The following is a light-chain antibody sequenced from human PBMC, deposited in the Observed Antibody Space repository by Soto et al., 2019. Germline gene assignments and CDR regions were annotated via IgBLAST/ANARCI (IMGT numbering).Light chain of an antibody. V-gene: IGKV3-20*01. Sequence: ETVLTQSPGTLSLSPGERATLSCRASQSVSGSYLAWYQQKPGQAPRLLIYGASSRATGIPDRFSGSGSGTDFTLTISSLQPEDFATYFCQQANSFPITFGQGTRLEI. J-gene: IGKJ5*01. CDR1: QSVSGSY. CDR2: GAS. CDR3: QQANSFPIT.